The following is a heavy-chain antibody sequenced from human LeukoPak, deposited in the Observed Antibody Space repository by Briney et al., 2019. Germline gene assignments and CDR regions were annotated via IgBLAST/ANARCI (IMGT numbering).Heavy chain of an antibody. J-gene: IGHJ3*02. CDR2: INPNSGGT. V-gene: IGHV1-2*02. CDR3: ARPLAPYYDSSGYYGDAFDI. Sequence: ASVKVSCKASEYTFTGYYMHWVRQAPGQGLDWMGWINPNSGGTNYAQKFQGRVTMTRDTSISTAYMELSRLRSDDTAVYYCARPLAPYYDSSGYYGDAFDIWGQGTMVTVSS. D-gene: IGHD3-22*01. CDR1: EYTFTGYY.